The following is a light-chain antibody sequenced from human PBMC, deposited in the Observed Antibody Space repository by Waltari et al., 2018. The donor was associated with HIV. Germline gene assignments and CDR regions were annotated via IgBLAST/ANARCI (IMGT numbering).Light chain of an antibody. V-gene: IGLV2-11*01. J-gene: IGLJ2*01. Sequence: QSALTQPRSLSGSPGQSVTISCTGTSSDVGSYNYVSWYQHHPGKAPNLILYDVSGRPSGVPDRLSGSKSGKTASLTISGLQAEDEADYYCFSYASTYTFVVFGGGTKLTVL. CDR1: SSDVGSYNY. CDR2: DVS. CDR3: FSYASTYTFVV.